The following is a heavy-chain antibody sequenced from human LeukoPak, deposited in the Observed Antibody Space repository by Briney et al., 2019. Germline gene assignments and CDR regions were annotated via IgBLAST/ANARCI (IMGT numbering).Heavy chain of an antibody. J-gene: IGHJ5*02. CDR2: IKQDGSEK. D-gene: IGHD1-26*01. Sequence: GGFLRLSCAASGFTFSSYWMSWVRQAPGKGLEWVANIKQDGSEKYYVDSVKGRFTISRDNAKNSLYLQMNGLRAEDTAVYYCASNGELLSDWRFDPWGQGTLVTVSS. CDR1: GFTFSSYW. V-gene: IGHV3-7*01. CDR3: ASNGELLSDWRFDP.